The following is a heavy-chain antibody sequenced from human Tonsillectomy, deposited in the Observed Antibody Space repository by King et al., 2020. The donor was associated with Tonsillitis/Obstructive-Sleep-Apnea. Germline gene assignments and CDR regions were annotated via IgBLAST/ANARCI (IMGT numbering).Heavy chain of an antibody. V-gene: IGHV3-30*18. Sequence: VQLVESGGGVVQPGRSLRLSCAASGFTFINYGMNWVRQAPGKGLEWVAFISADGDNKYYADSVKGRFTISRDNSDNTLYLQMNSLRAEDTALYYCAKLRLGESPLPNNYVDYWGQGTLVTVSS. CDR1: GFTFINYG. CDR2: ISADGDNK. J-gene: IGHJ4*02. D-gene: IGHD3-16*01. CDR3: AKLRLGESPLPNNYVDY.